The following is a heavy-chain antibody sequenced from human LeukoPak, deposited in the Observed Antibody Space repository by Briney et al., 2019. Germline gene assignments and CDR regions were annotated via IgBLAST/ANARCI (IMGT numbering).Heavy chain of an antibody. CDR3: AGGYSGDWYFNC. J-gene: IGHJ4*02. CDR1: GASISTHY. CDR2: ADYTGST. D-gene: IGHD6-19*01. Sequence: SETLSLTCNVSGASISTHYWSWIRQSPGEGLEWIGYADYTGSTKYNPSLKSRVTMSLDTSNNQFSLKLDSVTAADTAVYYCAGGYSGDWYFNCWGQGTLVTVSS. V-gene: IGHV4-59*11.